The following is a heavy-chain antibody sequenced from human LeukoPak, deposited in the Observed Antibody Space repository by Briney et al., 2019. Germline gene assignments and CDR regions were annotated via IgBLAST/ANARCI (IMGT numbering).Heavy chain of an antibody. CDR2: ISYSSTYI. CDR3: ATGYTFYDY. J-gene: IGHJ4*02. V-gene: IGHV3-21*01. CDR1: GFTFSSYS. Sequence: GGSLRLSCAASGFTFSSYSVNWVRQAPGKGLEWVSSISYSSTYIDYADSVKGRFTISRDNAKNSLYLQMSSLRAEDTAVYYCATGYTFYDYWGQGTLVTVSS. D-gene: IGHD1-1*01.